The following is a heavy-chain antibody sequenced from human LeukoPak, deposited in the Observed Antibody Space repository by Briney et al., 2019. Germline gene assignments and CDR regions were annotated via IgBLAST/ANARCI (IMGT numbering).Heavy chain of an antibody. J-gene: IGHJ6*02. CDR1: GFTFSSYA. Sequence: GGSLRLSCAASGFTFSSYAMSWVRQAPGKGLEWVSAISGSGGSTYYADSVKGRFTISRDNSKNTLYLQMNSLRAEDTAVYYCAKEGDFWSGYSVYYYYGMDVWGQGTTVTVSS. V-gene: IGHV3-23*01. D-gene: IGHD3-3*01. CDR3: AKEGDFWSGYSVYYYYGMDV. CDR2: ISGSGGST.